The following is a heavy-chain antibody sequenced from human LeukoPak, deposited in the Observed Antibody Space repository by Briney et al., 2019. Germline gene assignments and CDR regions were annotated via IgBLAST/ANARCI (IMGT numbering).Heavy chain of an antibody. CDR3: ITERAGAFDY. Sequence: PGGSLRLSCAASGFTFSNAWMSWVHQAPGRGREWVGLIKSKTNGGTLDYAAPVKGRFTISRDDSKNTLYLQMNSLKTEDTAVYYCITERAGAFDYWGQGTLVTVSS. CDR1: GFTFSNAW. CDR2: IKSKTNGGTL. D-gene: IGHD6-19*01. V-gene: IGHV3-15*01. J-gene: IGHJ4*02.